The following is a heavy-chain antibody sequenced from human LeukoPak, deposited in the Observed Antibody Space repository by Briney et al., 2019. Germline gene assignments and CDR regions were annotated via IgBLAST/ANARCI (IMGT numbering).Heavy chain of an antibody. J-gene: IGHJ4*02. CDR2: IYYSGNT. V-gene: IGHV4-59*06. CDR3: ARDSMRSYLDY. Sequence: SETLSLTCTVSGGSISSYDWSWIRQPPGKGLEWIGYIYYSGNTFYNPSLKSRVTLSVDTSKNQFSLNLSSVTAADTAVYFCARDSMRSYLDYWGQGTLVTVSS. CDR1: GGSISSYD. D-gene: IGHD3-3*02.